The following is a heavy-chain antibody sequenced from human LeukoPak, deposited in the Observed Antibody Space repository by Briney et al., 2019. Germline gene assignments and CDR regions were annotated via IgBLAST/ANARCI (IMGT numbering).Heavy chain of an antibody. Sequence: GGSLRLSCAASGFTISSYYMAWVRQAPGKGLEWVSVIYHSGNTDYADSVKGRFTISRDNSKNTVYLQMSNLRAEDTAVYYCARVRVTGYSNFAYWGQGTLVTVSS. CDR3: ARVRVTGYSNFAY. V-gene: IGHV3-53*01. CDR2: IYHSGNT. D-gene: IGHD3-9*01. J-gene: IGHJ4*02. CDR1: GFTISSYY.